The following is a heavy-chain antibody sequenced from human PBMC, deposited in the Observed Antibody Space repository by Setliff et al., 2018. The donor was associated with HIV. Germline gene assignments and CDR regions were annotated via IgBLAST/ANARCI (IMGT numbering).Heavy chain of an antibody. V-gene: IGHV4-59*11. CDR1: GDSITGHY. Sequence: SETLSLTCTVSGDSITGHYWNWIRQPPGKGLEWTGNIHYSGFANYNPSLKSRVTISVDTSKNQLYLRLTSVTPADTAVYYCARHICDTTACYGFDIWGPGTMVTVSS. J-gene: IGHJ3*02. CDR2: IHYSGFA. D-gene: IGHD1-26*01. CDR3: ARHICDTTACYGFDI.